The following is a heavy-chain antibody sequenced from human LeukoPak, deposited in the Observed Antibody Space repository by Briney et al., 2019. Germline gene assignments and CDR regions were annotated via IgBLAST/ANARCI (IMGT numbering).Heavy chain of an antibody. CDR1: GFIFSDHH. J-gene: IGHJ6*02. D-gene: IGHD3-3*01. V-gene: IGHV3-72*01. CDR2: IKVNTDTA. Sequence: PGGSLRLSCAASGFIFSDHHMAWVRQAPGKGLGWVGRIKVNTDTAEYAASVKGRFFISRDDSKNLLFLQVNSLKSEDTAVYYCARASAQTFYAFWSGSYKRDYYYAMDVWGQGTTVTVSS. CDR3: ARASAQTFYAFWSGSYKRDYYYAMDV.